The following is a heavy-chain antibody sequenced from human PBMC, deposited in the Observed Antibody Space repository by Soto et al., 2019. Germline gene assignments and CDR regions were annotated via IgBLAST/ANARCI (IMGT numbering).Heavy chain of an antibody. V-gene: IGHV1-3*01. CDR1: GYTFTSYG. J-gene: IGHJ6*02. Sequence: ASVKVSCKASGYTFTSYGIHWVRQAPGQRLEWTGWINAGNGNTKYSEKFQGRVTITRDTSASTAYLELSSLRSEDTAVYCCARDPNDSSAYYHHYYYGMDVWGQGTTVTVSS. CDR2: INAGNGNT. D-gene: IGHD3-22*01. CDR3: ARDPNDSSAYYHHYYYGMDV.